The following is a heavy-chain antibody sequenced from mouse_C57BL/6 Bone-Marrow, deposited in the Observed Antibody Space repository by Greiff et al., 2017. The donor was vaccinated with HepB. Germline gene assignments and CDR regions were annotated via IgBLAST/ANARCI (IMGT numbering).Heavy chain of an antibody. CDR3: ARRRGDSSGLYAMDY. J-gene: IGHJ4*01. Sequence: VQLQQSGPELVKPGASAKISCKASGYAFSSSWMNWVKQRPGKGLEWIGRIYPGDGDTNYNGKFKGKATLTADKSSSTAYMQLSSLTSEDSAVYFWARRRGDSSGLYAMDYWGQGTSVTVSS. V-gene: IGHV1-82*01. D-gene: IGHD3-2*02. CDR1: GYAFSSSW. CDR2: IYPGDGDT.